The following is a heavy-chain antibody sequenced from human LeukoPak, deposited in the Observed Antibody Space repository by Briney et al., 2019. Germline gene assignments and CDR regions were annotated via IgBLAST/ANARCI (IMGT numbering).Heavy chain of an antibody. V-gene: IGHV1-69*06. D-gene: IGHD5-12*01. CDR1: GGTFSSYA. CDR3: ARVRWLRSKYYFDY. Sequence: ASVKASCKASGGTFSSYAISWVRQAPGQGLEWMGGIIPIFGTANYAQKFQGRVTITADKSTSTAHMELSSLRSEDTAVYYCARVRWLRSKYYFDYWGQGTLVTVSS. CDR2: IIPIFGTA. J-gene: IGHJ4*02.